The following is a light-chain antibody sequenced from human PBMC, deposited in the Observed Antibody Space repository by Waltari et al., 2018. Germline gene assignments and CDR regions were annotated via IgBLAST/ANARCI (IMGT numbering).Light chain of an antibody. CDR3: QQNYNFPT. Sequence: DIQMTQSPSSLSTSVGDRVTITCRASETITNYLHWYQQKPGKGPKLLIYGASSLQSGVPSRFSGSGSGTEFTLTISNLQPEDFATYYCQQNYNFPTFGQGTRLEIK. CDR1: ETITNY. J-gene: IGKJ5*01. V-gene: IGKV1-39*01. CDR2: GAS.